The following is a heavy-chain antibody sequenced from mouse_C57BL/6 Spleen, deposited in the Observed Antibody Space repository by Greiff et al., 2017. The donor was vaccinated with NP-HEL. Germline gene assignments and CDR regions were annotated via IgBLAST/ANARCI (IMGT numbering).Heavy chain of an antibody. D-gene: IGHD3-1*01. Sequence: VQLVESGPELVKPGASVKISCKASGYSFTSYYIHWVKQRPGQGLEWIGWIYPGSGNTKHNEKFKGKATLTADTSSSTAYMQLSSLTSEDSAVYYCARTRYYAMDYWGQGTSVTVSS. J-gene: IGHJ4*01. V-gene: IGHV1-66*01. CDR2: IYPGSGNT. CDR1: GYSFTSYY. CDR3: ARTRYYAMDY.